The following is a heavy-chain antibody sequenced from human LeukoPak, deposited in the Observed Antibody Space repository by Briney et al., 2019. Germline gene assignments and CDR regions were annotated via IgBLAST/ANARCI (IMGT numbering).Heavy chain of an antibody. V-gene: IGHV4-34*01. CDR3: ARGLRRRSFGDY. CDR1: GGSFSSYY. Sequence: SETLSLTCAVYGGSFSSYYWSWIRQPPGKGLEWIGEINHSGSTNYNPSPKSRVPISVDTSKNQFSLMLSSVTAAETAVYYCARGLRRRSFGDYWGQGTLVTASS. D-gene: IGHD3-16*01. J-gene: IGHJ4*02. CDR2: INHSGST.